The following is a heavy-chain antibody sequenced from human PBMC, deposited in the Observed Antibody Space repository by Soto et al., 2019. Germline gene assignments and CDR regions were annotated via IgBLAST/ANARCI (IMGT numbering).Heavy chain of an antibody. CDR2: ISGSGRYI. D-gene: IGHD3-22*01. CDR1: AFTFSTYT. V-gene: IGHV3-21*01. J-gene: IGHJ4*02. CDR3: VRGDGDYYDGNGYLGRH. Sequence: GGSLRLSCASSAFTFSTYTLNWVRQAPEKGLEWVSSISGSGRYIYYADSMKGRFTISRDNAKNTLYLQMNSLRAEDTAVYYCVRGDGDYYDGNGYLGRHWGQGTLVTVSS.